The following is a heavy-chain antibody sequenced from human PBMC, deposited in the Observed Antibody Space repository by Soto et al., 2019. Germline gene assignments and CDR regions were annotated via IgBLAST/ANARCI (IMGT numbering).Heavy chain of an antibody. D-gene: IGHD3-10*01. CDR2: ISGSGGST. Sequence: GGSLRLSCAASGFTFSSYAMSWVRQAPGKGLEWVSAISGSGGSTYYADSVKGRFTISRENSKNTLYLQMNSLRAEDTAVYYCAKAWGNVLLWFGELSKGYWGQGTLVTVSS. V-gene: IGHV3-23*01. CDR3: AKAWGNVLLWFGELSKGY. J-gene: IGHJ4*02. CDR1: GFTFSSYA.